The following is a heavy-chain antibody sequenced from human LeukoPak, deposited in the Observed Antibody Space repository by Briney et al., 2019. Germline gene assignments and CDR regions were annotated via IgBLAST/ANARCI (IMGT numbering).Heavy chain of an antibody. CDR1: GYTFTNYY. CDR2: VTPSGGST. J-gene: IGHJ4*02. D-gene: IGHD3-10*01. CDR3: ARESTITMVRGVIDY. Sequence: ASVKVSCKASGYTFTNYYMHWVRQAPGQGLEWLGLVTPSGGSTWYAQKFQGRVTMTRDTSTSTVYMELSSLRSEDTAVYYCARESTITMVRGVIDYWGQGTLVTVSS. V-gene: IGHV1-46*01.